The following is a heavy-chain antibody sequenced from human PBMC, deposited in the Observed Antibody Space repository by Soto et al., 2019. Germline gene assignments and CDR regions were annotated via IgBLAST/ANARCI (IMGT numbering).Heavy chain of an antibody. Sequence: QVQLVQSGAEVKEPGSSVKVSCKASGGTFSSYSFSWVRQAPGQGLEWMGGFSPILGTTNYAQNFLVRVTITADEFTSTVYLELSSLRPEDTAVYYCARGVTRGSFPPFVLWGQGTLVTVSS. V-gene: IGHV1-69*11. J-gene: IGHJ4*02. CDR2: FSPILGTT. CDR1: GGTFSSYS. CDR3: ARGVTRGSFPPFVL. D-gene: IGHD1-26*01.